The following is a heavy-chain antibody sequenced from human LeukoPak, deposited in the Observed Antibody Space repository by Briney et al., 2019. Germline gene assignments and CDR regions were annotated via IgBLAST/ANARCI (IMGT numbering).Heavy chain of an antibody. CDR1: GGSFSGYY. CDR2: INHSGST. D-gene: IGHD3-16*02. V-gene: IGHV4-34*01. Sequence: SETLSLTCAVYGGSFSGYYWSWIRQPPGKGLEWIGEINHSGSTNYNPSLKSRVTISVDTSKNQFSLKLSSVTAADTAVYYGARGQPGWDYVWGSYRKTNYFDYWGQGTLVTVSS. J-gene: IGHJ4*02. CDR3: ARGQPGWDYVWGSYRKTNYFDY.